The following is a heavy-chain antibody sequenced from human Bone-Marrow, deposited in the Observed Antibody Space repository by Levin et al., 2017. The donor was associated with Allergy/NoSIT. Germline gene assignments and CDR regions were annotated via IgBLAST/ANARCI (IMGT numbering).Heavy chain of an antibody. CDR2: IWYDGSNK. J-gene: IGHJ4*02. V-gene: IGHV3-33*01. CDR3: ARDGSYCSGGSCYFPYYFDY. Sequence: GGSLRLSCAASGFTFSSYGMHWVRQAPGKGLEWVAVIWYDGSNKYYADSVKGRFTISRDNSKNTLYLQMNSLRAEDTAVYYCARDGSYCSGGSCYFPYYFDYWGQGTLVTVSS. D-gene: IGHD2-15*01. CDR1: GFTFSSYG.